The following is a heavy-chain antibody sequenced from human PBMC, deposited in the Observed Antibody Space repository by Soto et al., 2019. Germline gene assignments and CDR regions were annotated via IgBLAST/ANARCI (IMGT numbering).Heavy chain of an antibody. CDR1: GYRFTTYR. CDR3: AREDGYCTTTYCSNWFAP. Sequence: APVKVSCKASGYRFTTYRITWVRQAPGRGLEWMGSSSTNSDYRNYAEKFQGRVTMTTDASTTTAYMELRSLTSDDTAVYFCAREDGYCTTTYCSNWFAPWGQGSQVTVSA. V-gene: IGHV1-18*04. J-gene: IGHJ5*02. D-gene: IGHD2-8*01. CDR2: SSTNSDYR.